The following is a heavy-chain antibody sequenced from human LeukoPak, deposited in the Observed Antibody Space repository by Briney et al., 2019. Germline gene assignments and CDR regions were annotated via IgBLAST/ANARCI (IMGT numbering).Heavy chain of an antibody. CDR1: GYTFTSYG. V-gene: IGHV1-18*01. CDR3: ARDPDRYYDFWSGYQDYYFDY. J-gene: IGHJ4*02. D-gene: IGHD3-3*01. CDR2: ISAYNGNT. Sequence: ASVKVSCKASGYTFTSYGISWVRQAPGQGLEWMGWISAYNGNTNYAQKLQGRVTMTTDTSTSTAYMELRSLRSDDTAVYYCARDPDRYYDFWSGYQDYYFDYWGQGTLVTVSS.